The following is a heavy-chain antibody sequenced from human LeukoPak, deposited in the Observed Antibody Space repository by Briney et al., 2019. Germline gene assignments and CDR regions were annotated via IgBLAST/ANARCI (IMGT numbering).Heavy chain of an antibody. V-gene: IGHV4-4*07. CDR2: IYTTGST. Sequence: PSETLSLTCSVSGGSISNYYWSWIRKPAGRGLEWIGRIYTTGSTNYNPSLKSRATMSVDTSKNQFSLKLNSVTAADTAVYYCARGAGFGELFRRGDNWLDPWGQGTLVTVSS. CDR1: GGSISNYY. D-gene: IGHD3-10*01. J-gene: IGHJ5*02. CDR3: ARGAGFGELFRRGDNWLDP.